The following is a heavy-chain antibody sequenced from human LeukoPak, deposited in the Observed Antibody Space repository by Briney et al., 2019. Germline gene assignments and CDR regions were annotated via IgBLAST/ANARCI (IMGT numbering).Heavy chain of an antibody. V-gene: IGHV3-30-3*01. Sequence: GGSLRLSCAASGFTFSSYAMHWVRQAPGKGLEWVAVISYDGSNKYYADSVKGRFTISRDNAKNSLFLQMNSLRVEDTAVYYCARDSSRWSSEYFQNWGQGTLVTVSS. CDR3: ARDSSRWSSEYFQN. CDR2: ISYDGSNK. CDR1: GFTFSSYA. J-gene: IGHJ1*01. D-gene: IGHD6-13*01.